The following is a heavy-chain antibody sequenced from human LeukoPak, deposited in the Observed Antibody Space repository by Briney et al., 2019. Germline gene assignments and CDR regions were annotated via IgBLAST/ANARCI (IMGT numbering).Heavy chain of an antibody. CDR2: INLDGSET. Sequence: GGSLRLSCAASGFTFSNFWMTWVRQTPGKELEWVAHINLDGSETYYVDPVKGRFTTSRDNAKNSLFLQLDSLRVEDTAVYYCARVAGRGGDYWGQGTPVTVSS. D-gene: IGHD2-15*01. V-gene: IGHV3-7*01. J-gene: IGHJ4*02. CDR3: ARVAGRGGDY. CDR1: GFTFSNFW.